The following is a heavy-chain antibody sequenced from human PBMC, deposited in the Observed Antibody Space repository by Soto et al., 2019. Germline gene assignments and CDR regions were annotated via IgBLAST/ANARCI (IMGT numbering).Heavy chain of an antibody. CDR3: ARKVDGKNPFDY. V-gene: IGHV4-28*01. CDR2: IYYSGST. CDR1: GYSISSKNW. Sequence: QVQLQESGPGLVKPSDTLSLTCAVSGYSISSKNWWGWIRQPPGKGLEWIGYIYYSGSTHYNPSLKSRVAMSVDTSKNQFSLELRSVTAVDTAVYYCARKVDGKNPFDYWGQGTLVTVSS. J-gene: IGHJ4*02.